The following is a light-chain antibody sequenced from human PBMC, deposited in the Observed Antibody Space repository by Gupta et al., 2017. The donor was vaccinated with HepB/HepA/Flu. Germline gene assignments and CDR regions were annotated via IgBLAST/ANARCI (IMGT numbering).Light chain of an antibody. CDR1: QSVSSN. Sequence: EIVMTQSPVTLSVSPGERATLSCRASQSVSSNLAWYQQKPGQAPRLLIYGASTRATGISARFSGSGYGKEFRLTISSRQSEDFAVYYCQQYKNWPPCIFGQGTKVDIK. V-gene: IGKV3-15*01. CDR2: GAS. J-gene: IGKJ2*02. CDR3: QQYKNWPPCI.